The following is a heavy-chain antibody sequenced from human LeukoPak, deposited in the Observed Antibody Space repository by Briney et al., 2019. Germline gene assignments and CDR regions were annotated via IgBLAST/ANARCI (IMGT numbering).Heavy chain of an antibody. J-gene: IGHJ6*02. CDR2: IKQDGSEK. Sequence: PGGSLRLSCAASGFTFSSYWMSWVRQAPGKGLEWVANIKQDGSEKYYVDSVKGRFTISRDNAKNSLYLQMNSPRAEDTAVYYCAREEYCSSTSCRRYYYYGMDVWGQGTTVTVSS. D-gene: IGHD2-2*01. V-gene: IGHV3-7*01. CDR3: AREEYCSSTSCRRYYYYGMDV. CDR1: GFTFSSYW.